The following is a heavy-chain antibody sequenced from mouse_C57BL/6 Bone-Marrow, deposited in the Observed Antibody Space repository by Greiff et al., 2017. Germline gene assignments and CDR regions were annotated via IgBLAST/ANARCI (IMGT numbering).Heavy chain of an antibody. CDR3: ANYDYDGDAMDY. Sequence: QVQLQQSGPELVKPGASVKIFCKASGYAFSSSWMNWVKQRTGKGLEWIGRIYPGDGDTNYNGKLKGKATLTADKSSSTAYMQLSSLTSEDSSVYFCANYDYDGDAMDYWGQGTSVTVSS. J-gene: IGHJ4*01. CDR2: IYPGDGDT. D-gene: IGHD2-4*01. CDR1: GYAFSSSW. V-gene: IGHV1-82*01.